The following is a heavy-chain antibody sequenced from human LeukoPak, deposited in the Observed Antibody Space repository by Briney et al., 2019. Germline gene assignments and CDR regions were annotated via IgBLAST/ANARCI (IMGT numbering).Heavy chain of an antibody. CDR2: ISWNSGSI. CDR3: AKDKDENWFDP. CDR1: GFTFDDYA. Sequence: PGRSLRLSRAASGFTFDDYAMHWVRQAPGKGLEWVSGISWNSGSIGYADSVKGRFTISRDNAKNSLYLQMNSLRAEDTALYYCAKDKDENWFDPWGQGTLVTVSS. J-gene: IGHJ5*02. V-gene: IGHV3-9*01.